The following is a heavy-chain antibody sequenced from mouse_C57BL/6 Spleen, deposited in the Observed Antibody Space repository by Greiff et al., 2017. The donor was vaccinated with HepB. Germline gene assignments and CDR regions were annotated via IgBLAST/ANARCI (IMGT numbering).Heavy chain of an antibody. Sequence: QVQLQQPGAELVRPGSSVKLSCKASGYTFTSYWMDWVKQRPGQGLEWIGNIYPSDSETHYNQKFKDKATLTVDKSSSTTYMRLSSLTSEDSAVYYCAIGGYAMDYWGQGTSVTVSS. D-gene: IGHD3-3*01. J-gene: IGHJ4*01. V-gene: IGHV1-61*01. CDR2: IYPSDSET. CDR3: AIGGYAMDY. CDR1: GYTFTSYW.